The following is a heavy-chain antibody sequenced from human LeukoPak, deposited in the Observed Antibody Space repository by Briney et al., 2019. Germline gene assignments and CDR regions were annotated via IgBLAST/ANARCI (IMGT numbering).Heavy chain of an antibody. D-gene: IGHD6-19*01. Sequence: TSETLSLTCTVSGGSISSYYWSWIRQPAGKGLEWIGRIYTSGSTNYNPSLKSRVTMSVDTSKNQSSLKLSSVTAADTAVYYCARAGIAVAGNLGADFDYWGQGTLVTVSS. CDR2: IYTSGST. J-gene: IGHJ4*02. CDR1: GGSISSYY. CDR3: ARAGIAVAGNLGADFDY. V-gene: IGHV4-4*07.